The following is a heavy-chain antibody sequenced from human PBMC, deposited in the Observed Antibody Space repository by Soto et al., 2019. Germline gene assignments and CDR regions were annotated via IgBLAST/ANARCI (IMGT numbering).Heavy chain of an antibody. D-gene: IGHD6-13*01. V-gene: IGHV4-34*01. CDR3: ARGRNGYSSSWYGRNWFDP. Sequence: SETLSLTCAVYGGSFSGYYWSWIRQPPGKGLEWIGEINHSGSTNYNPSLKSRVTISVDTSKNQFSLKLSSVTAADTAVYYCARGRNGYSSSWYGRNWFDPWGQGTLVTVSS. CDR1: GGSFSGYY. J-gene: IGHJ5*02. CDR2: INHSGST.